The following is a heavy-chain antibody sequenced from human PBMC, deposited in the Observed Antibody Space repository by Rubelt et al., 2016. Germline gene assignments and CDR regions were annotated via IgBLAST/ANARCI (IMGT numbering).Heavy chain of an antibody. CDR3: ARQATGTTYFDY. CDR2: IYYSGST. V-gene: IGHV4-39*01. J-gene: IGHJ4*02. D-gene: IGHD1-1*01. Sequence: GKGLEWIGSIYYSGSTYYNPSLKSRVTISVDTSKNQFSLKLSSVTAADTAVYYCARQATGTTYFDYWGQGTLVTVSS.